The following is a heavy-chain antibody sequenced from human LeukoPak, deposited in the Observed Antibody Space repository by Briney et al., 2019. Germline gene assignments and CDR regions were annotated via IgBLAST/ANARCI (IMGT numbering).Heavy chain of an antibody. Sequence: GGALRLSCAASGFTFSSYAMHWVRQAPGKGLERVAVISYDGSNKYYADSVKGRFTISRDNSKNTLYLQMNSLRAEDTAVYYCARGCSGGSCYSVYYYYGMDVWGKGTTVTVSS. D-gene: IGHD2-15*01. CDR2: ISYDGSNK. CDR1: GFTFSSYA. CDR3: ARGCSGGSCYSVYYYYGMDV. J-gene: IGHJ6*04. V-gene: IGHV3-30*04.